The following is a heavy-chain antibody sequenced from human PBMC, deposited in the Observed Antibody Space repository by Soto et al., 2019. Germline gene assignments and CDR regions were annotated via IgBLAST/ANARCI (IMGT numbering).Heavy chain of an antibody. CDR3: ARSPDGYYYYGMDV. CDR2: MNPSSGNT. Sequence: QVQLVQSGAEVKKPGASVKVSCKASGYTFTSYEINWVRQATGQGLEWMGWMNPSSGNTGYAQKFQGRVTMTRNTSISTAYMELSSLRSEDTAVYYCARSPDGYYYYGMDVWGQGTTVTVSS. J-gene: IGHJ6*02. V-gene: IGHV1-8*01. CDR1: GYTFTSYE.